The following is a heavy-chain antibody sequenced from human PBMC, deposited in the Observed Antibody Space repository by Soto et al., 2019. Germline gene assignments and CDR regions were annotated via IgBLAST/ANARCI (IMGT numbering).Heavy chain of an antibody. CDR3: ARRDGYNYFDF. D-gene: IGHD5-12*01. CDR2: ISSTSSFT. V-gene: IGHV3-11*06. Sequence: QVQLVESGGGLVKPGGSLRLSCVASGFTFSDSYMSWVRQAPGKGLEWVSYISSTSSFTDYAESVKGRFIISRDNAKSSLFLQMNSLRAEDTALYYCARRDGYNYFDFWGQGTLVSVSS. J-gene: IGHJ4*02. CDR1: GFTFSDSY.